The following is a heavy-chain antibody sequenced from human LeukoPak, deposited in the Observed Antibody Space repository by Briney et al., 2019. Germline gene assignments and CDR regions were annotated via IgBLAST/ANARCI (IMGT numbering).Heavy chain of an antibody. J-gene: IGHJ5*02. V-gene: IGHV3-11*01. CDR3: ARDLDYGDYLNWFDP. D-gene: IGHD4-17*01. CDR2: ISSSGSTI. Sequence: PGGSLRLSCAASGFTFSDYYMSWIRQAPGKGLEWVSYISSSGSTIYYADSVKGRFTISRDNAKNSLYLQMNSLRAEDTALYYCARDLDYGDYLNWFDPWGQGTLVTVSS. CDR1: GFTFSDYY.